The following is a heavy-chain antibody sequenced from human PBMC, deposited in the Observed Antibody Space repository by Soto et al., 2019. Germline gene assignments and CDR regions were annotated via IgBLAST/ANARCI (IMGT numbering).Heavy chain of an antibody. CDR1: GGSISSGDYS. CDR2: IYHSGST. V-gene: IGHV4-30-2*01. CDR3: ARDLRKFYYFDS. Sequence: SETLSLTCAVSGGSISSGDYSWSWIRQPPGKGLEWIGYIYHSGSTYYNPSLKSRVTVSVDRSKNQFSLKLSSVTAADTAMYYCARDLRKFYYFDSWGQGTLVTVSS. D-gene: IGHD4-17*01. J-gene: IGHJ4*02.